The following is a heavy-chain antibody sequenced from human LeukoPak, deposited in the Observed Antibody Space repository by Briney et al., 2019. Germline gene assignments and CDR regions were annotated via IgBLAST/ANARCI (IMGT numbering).Heavy chain of an antibody. V-gene: IGHV3-7*01. CDR2: INEDGREK. CDR1: GFTFNTYW. Sequence: GGSLRLSCAASGFTFNTYWMTWVRQAPGEGLEWVANINEDGREKYYVDSVKGRIFISRDNARHSLYLQMNSPRAEDTAVYYCVRGGFSLDRWGQGTLVTVSS. J-gene: IGHJ5*02. D-gene: IGHD3-10*01. CDR3: VRGGFSLDR.